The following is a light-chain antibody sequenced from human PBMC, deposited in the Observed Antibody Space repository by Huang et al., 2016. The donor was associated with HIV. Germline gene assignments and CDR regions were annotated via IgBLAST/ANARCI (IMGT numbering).Light chain of an antibody. J-gene: IGKJ1*01. V-gene: IGKV1-17*03. Sequence: DIQMTQSPSAVSASVGDTVTIPCRASQGISNYLVWFQQKPGKGPKRLIYAASNLQRWVPLRFSGSGSGKEFTLTISSLQPEDFATYYCLQHNTYPWTFGQGTKVEIK. CDR2: AAS. CDR1: QGISNY. CDR3: LQHNTYPWT.